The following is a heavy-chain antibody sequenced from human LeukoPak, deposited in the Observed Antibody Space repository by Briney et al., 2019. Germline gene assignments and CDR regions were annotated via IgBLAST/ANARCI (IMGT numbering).Heavy chain of an antibody. D-gene: IGHD3-10*01. CDR3: ARGGSANWFDP. V-gene: IGHV3-7*01. Sequence: GGSLRLSCEASGFPFRTYWMSWVRQAPGKRPEWVANIKEDGSQIEYLDSVRGRFTIYRDNAKNSLYLQMKTLRVEDTAVYYCARGGSANWFDPWGQGTLVSVSS. CDR2: IKEDGSQI. J-gene: IGHJ5*02. CDR1: GFPFRTYW.